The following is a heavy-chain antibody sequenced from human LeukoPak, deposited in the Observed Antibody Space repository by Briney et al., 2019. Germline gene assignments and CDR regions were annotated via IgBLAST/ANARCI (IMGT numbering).Heavy chain of an antibody. V-gene: IGHV1-69*06. Sequence: SVKVSCKASGGTSSSYAISWVRQAPGQGLEWMGRIIPIFGTANYAQKFQGRVTITADKSTSTAYMELSSLRSEDTAVYYCARDPLAYYGSGSPKGGDYWGQGTLVTVSS. D-gene: IGHD3-10*01. CDR1: GGTSSSYA. CDR2: IIPIFGTA. CDR3: ARDPLAYYGSGSPKGGDY. J-gene: IGHJ4*02.